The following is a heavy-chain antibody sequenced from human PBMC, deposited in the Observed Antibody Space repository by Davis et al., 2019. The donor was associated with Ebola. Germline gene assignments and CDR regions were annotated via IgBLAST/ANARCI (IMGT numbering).Heavy chain of an antibody. V-gene: IGHV1-2*04. CDR2: INPNSGGT. CDR1: GYTFTGYY. D-gene: IGHD4-17*01. CDR3: ARESDYGPFDY. J-gene: IGHJ4*02. Sequence: AASVKVSCKASGYTFTGYYMHWVRQAPGQGLEWMGWINPNSGGTNYAQKFQGWVTMTRDTSISTAYMELSRLRSDDTAVYYCARESDYGPFDYWGQGTLVTVSS.